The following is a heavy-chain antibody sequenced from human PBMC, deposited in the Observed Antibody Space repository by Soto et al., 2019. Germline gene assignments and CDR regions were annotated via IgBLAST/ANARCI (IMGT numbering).Heavy chain of an antibody. V-gene: IGHV3-21*06. J-gene: IGHJ4*02. Sequence: EVHLVESGGGLVKPGGSLRLSCVASGFSFSEYTMSWVRQAPGKGLDWVSTISTSSSNIFYAASVKGRFTVSRDNAKNTLYLQMDNLRAEDTAVYFCARGLGVVPVAADLDYWGQGTLVTVSS. CDR2: ISTSSSNI. CDR1: GFSFSEYT. D-gene: IGHD3-3*01. CDR3: ARGLGVVPVAADLDY.